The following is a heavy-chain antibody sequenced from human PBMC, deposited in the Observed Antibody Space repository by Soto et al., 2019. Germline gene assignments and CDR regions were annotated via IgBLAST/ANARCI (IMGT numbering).Heavy chain of an antibody. V-gene: IGHV3-74*01. D-gene: IGHD1-1*01. CDR3: VRDRGQPDAFDI. CDR1: EFTFNVYW. CDR2: MNRDGTNI. Sequence: DVQLVESGGGLVQPGGSLRLSCAASEFTFNVYWVHWVRQAPGKGLVWVAHMNRDGTNINYADSVKGRFTISRDHAKNALYLHMNSLRVEDTAVYYCVRDRGQPDAFDIWGQGTVVTVSA. J-gene: IGHJ3*02.